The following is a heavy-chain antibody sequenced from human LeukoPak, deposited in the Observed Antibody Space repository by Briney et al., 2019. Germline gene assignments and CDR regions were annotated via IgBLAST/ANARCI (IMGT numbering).Heavy chain of an antibody. CDR2: ISWNSGTK. CDR3: AKGQGGSASFYYYYGMDV. CDR1: GFTFSSYA. V-gene: IGHV3-9*01. Sequence: GGSLRLSCAASGFTFSSYAMSWVRQAPGKGLEWVSGISWNSGTKGYADSVKGRFTISRDNAKNSLYLQMNSLRAEDTALYYCAKGQGGSASFYYYYGMDVWGQGTTDTVSS. D-gene: IGHD6-25*01. J-gene: IGHJ6*02.